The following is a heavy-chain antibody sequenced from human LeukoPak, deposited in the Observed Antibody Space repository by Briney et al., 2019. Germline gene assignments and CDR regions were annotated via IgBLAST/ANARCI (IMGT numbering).Heavy chain of an antibody. D-gene: IGHD3-9*01. CDR2: IAVNT. CDR1: GFTFSSSV. J-gene: IGHJ4*02. CDR3: AKHWFYDILTGYSPHFDY. V-gene: IGHV3-23*01. Sequence: GGSLRLSCAASGFTFSSSVMSWVRQSPGKGLEWVSTIAVNTYHADSVKGRFTISRDNSKNTLFLQMSSLRAEDTAVYSCAKHWFYDILTGYSPHFDYWGQGTLVTVSS.